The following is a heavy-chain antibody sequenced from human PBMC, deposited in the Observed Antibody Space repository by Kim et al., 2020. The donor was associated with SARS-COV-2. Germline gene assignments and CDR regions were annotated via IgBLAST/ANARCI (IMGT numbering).Heavy chain of an antibody. CDR3: ARAVSGSYFPAYYYYAMDV. D-gene: IGHD1-26*01. J-gene: IGHJ6*02. CDR1: GFTFSSYD. Sequence: GGSLRLSCAASGFTFSSYDMHWVRQATGKGLEWVSTIGTAGDTYYPGSVKGRFTISRENAKNSLYLQMNSLRAGDTAVYYCARAVSGSYFPAYYYYAMDVWGQGTTDTVSS. V-gene: IGHV3-13*04. CDR2: IGTAGDT.